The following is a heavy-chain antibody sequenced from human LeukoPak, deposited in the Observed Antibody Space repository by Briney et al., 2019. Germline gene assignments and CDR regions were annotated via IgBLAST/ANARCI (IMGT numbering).Heavy chain of an antibody. CDR2: IIPIFGTA. CDR3: ARDGGFDY. CDR1: GGTFSSYA. D-gene: IGHD2-15*01. J-gene: IGHJ4*02. V-gene: IGHV1-69*05. Sequence: ASVKVSCKASGGTFSSYAISWVRQAPGQGLEWMGGIIPIFGTANYAQKLQGRVTTTTDTSTSTAYMELRSLRSDDTAAYYCARDGGFDYWGQGTLVTVSS.